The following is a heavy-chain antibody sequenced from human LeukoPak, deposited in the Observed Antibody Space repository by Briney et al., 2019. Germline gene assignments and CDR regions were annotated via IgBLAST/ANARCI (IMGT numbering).Heavy chain of an antibody. J-gene: IGHJ4*02. CDR2: IYHSGST. CDR1: GYSISSGYY. CDR3: ARITSAFCEY. V-gene: IGHV4-38-2*02. Sequence: SETLSLTCTVSGYSISSGYYWGWIRQPPGKGLEWIGSIYHSGSTYYNPSLKSRVTISIDTSKNQFSLKLSSVSAADTALYYCARITSAFCEYWGQGTLVTVSS. D-gene: IGHD3-10*01.